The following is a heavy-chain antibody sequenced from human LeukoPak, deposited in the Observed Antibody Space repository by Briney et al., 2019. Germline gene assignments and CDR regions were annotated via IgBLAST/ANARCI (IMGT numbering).Heavy chain of an antibody. CDR2: IYYSGST. Sequence: PSQTLSLTCTVSGGSISSSSYYWGWIRQPPGKGLEWIGSIYYSGSTYYNPSLKSRVTISVDTSKNQFSLKLSSVTAADTAVYYCARSPLLHIVLMVYAVTHYFDYWGQGTLVTVSS. CDR3: ARSPLLHIVLMVYAVTHYFDY. V-gene: IGHV4-39*01. D-gene: IGHD2-8*01. CDR1: GGSISSSSYY. J-gene: IGHJ4*02.